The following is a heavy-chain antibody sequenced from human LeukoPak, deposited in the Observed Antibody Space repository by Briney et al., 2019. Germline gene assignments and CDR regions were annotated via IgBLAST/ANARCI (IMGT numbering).Heavy chain of an antibody. D-gene: IGHD4-11*01. Sequence: SVKVSCKASGGTFSSYAISWVRQAPGQGLERMGGIIPIFGTANYAQKFQGRVTITADESTSTAYMELSSLRSEDTAVYYCARGASNYFTPPVGKPRIFDPWGQGALVTVSS. CDR3: ARGASNYFTPPVGKPRIFDP. CDR2: IIPIFGTA. CDR1: GGTFSSYA. J-gene: IGHJ5*02. V-gene: IGHV1-69*13.